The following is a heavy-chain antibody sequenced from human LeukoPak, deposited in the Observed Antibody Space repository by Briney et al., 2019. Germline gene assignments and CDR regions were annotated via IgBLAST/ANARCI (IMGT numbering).Heavy chain of an antibody. CDR2: ISYDGSIK. Sequence: GRSLRLSCAASEFTFSNYAMHWVRQAPGKGLEWVAAISYDGSIKYYVAYVKGRFTISRDNSKNTLNLEMISLRDEDTAVYFCARGRIVKKFGIDYWGQGSRVTVSS. J-gene: IGHJ4*02. CDR1: EFTFSNYA. CDR3: ARGRIVKKFGIDY. V-gene: IGHV3-30*01. D-gene: IGHD3-10*01.